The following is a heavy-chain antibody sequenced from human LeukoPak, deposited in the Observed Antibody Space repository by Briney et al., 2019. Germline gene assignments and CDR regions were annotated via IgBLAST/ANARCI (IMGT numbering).Heavy chain of an antibody. Sequence: PSETLSLTCTVSGGSISSYYWSWIRQPPGKGLEWIGYIYYSGSTNYNPSLKSRVTISVDTSKNQLSLKLKSVTAADTAVYYCARVFASCFDPWGQGTLVTVSS. CDR3: ARVFASCFDP. D-gene: IGHD2-21*01. CDR2: IYYSGST. V-gene: IGHV4-59*12. J-gene: IGHJ5*02. CDR1: GGSISSYY.